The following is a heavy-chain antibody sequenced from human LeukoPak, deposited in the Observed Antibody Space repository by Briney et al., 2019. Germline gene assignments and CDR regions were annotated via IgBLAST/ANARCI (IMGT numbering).Heavy chain of an antibody. CDR3: ARLDDILTGGTDYFDY. CDR2: ISYDGSNK. Sequence: TGGSLRLSCAASGFTFSSYAVHWVRQAPGKGLEWVAVISYDGSNKYYADSVKGRFTISRDNSKNTLYLQMNSLRAEDTAVYYCARLDDILTGGTDYFDYWGQGTLVTVSS. V-gene: IGHV3-30-3*01. CDR1: GFTFSSYA. D-gene: IGHD3-9*01. J-gene: IGHJ4*02.